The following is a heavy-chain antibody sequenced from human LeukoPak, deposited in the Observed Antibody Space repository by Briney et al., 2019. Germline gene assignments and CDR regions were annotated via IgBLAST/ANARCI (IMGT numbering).Heavy chain of an antibody. CDR1: GGTFSSYA. CDR3: AKDGMNYYFGMDV. D-gene: IGHD1-14*01. CDR2: ISPILGIA. Sequence: SVKVSCKASGGTFSSYAISWVRQVPGQGLEWMGRISPILGIANYAQKFQGRVTITADKSTSTAYVELSSLRSEDTAVYYCAKDGMNYYFGMDVWGQGTTVTVSS. V-gene: IGHV1-69*04. J-gene: IGHJ6*02.